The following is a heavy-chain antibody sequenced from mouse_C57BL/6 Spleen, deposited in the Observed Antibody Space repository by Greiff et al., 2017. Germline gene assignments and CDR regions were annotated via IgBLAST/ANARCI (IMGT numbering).Heavy chain of an antibody. Sequence: DVQLVESGGDLVKPGGSLKLSCAASGFTFSSYGMSWVRQTPDKRLEWVATISSGGSYTYYPDSVKGRFTISRDNAKNTLYLQMSSLKSEDTAMYYCARNYDYHAMDYWGQGTSVTVSS. CDR1: GFTFSSYG. D-gene: IGHD1-1*02. CDR3: ARNYDYHAMDY. J-gene: IGHJ4*01. CDR2: ISSGGSYT. V-gene: IGHV5-6*01.